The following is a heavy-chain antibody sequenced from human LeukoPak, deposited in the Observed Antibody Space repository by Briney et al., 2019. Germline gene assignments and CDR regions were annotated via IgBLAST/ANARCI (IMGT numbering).Heavy chain of an antibody. Sequence: ASVKVSCKASGYTFTSYDINCVRQATGQGLEWMGWMNPNIGNTGYAQKFQGRVTMTRNTSISTAYMELSSLRSEDTAVYYCGRGRRRVFQMVRGATLYYFEYWGQGTLVTVSS. CDR1: GYTFTSYD. CDR3: GRGRRRVFQMVRGATLYYFEY. CDR2: MNPNIGNT. J-gene: IGHJ4*02. D-gene: IGHD3-10*01. V-gene: IGHV1-8*01.